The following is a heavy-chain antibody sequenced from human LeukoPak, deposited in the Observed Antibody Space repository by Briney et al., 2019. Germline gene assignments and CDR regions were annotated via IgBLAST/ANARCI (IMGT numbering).Heavy chain of an antibody. CDR2: IGTAGDT. CDR1: GFTFSSYA. V-gene: IGHV3-13*01. CDR3: ARAASGSYRLYFDY. D-gene: IGHD1-26*01. J-gene: IGHJ4*02. Sequence: GGSLRLSCAASGFTFSSYAMHWVRQATGKGLEWVSAIGTAGDTYYPGSVKGRFTISRENAKNSLYLQMNSLRAGDTAVYYCARAASGSYRLYFDYWGQGTLVTVSS.